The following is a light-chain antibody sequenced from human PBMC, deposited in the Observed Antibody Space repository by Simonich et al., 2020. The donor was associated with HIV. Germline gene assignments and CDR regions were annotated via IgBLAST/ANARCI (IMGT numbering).Light chain of an antibody. V-gene: IGKV4-1*01. J-gene: IGKJ2*01. CDR1: QSILYSSNNKNY. CDR2: WAS. CDR3: QQYYTTPYT. Sequence: DIVMTQSPDSLAVSLGERATINCNSSQSILYSSNNKNYLACYQQKTGQHSKLLIYWASTREAGVPDRFSGSGSGTDFTLTISSLQAEDVAVYYCQQYYTTPYTFGQGTKLEIK.